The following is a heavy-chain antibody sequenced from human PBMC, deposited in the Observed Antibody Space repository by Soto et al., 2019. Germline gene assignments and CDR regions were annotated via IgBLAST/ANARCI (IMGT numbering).Heavy chain of an antibody. CDR2: ISGSGGST. CDR3: ASRRNPYGAYDY. J-gene: IGHJ4*02. D-gene: IGHD4-17*01. V-gene: IGHV3-23*01. Sequence: GGSLRLSCAASGFTFSSYAMNWVRQAPGKGLEWVSVISGSGGSTYYADSVKGRFTISRDNSKNTLYLQMNSLRAEDTAVYYCASRRNPYGAYDYWGQGTLVTVSS. CDR1: GFTFSSYA.